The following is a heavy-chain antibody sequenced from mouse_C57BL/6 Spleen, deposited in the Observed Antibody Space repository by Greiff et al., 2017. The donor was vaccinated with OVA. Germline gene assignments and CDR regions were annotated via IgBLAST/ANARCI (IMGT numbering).Heavy chain of an antibody. Sequence: QVQLQQSGAELVRPGTSVKVSCKASGYAFTNYLIEWVQQRPGQGLEWIGVINPGSGGTNYNEKVKGKAILTADKSSSTAYMQLSDLTSEDSAVYFCARSSITTVVADYWGQGTTLTVSS. CDR1: GYAFTNYL. CDR3: ARSSITTVVADY. J-gene: IGHJ2*01. D-gene: IGHD1-1*01. V-gene: IGHV1-54*01. CDR2: INPGSGGT.